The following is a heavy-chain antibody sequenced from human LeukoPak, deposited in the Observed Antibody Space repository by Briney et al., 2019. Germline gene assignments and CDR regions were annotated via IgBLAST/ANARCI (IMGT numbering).Heavy chain of an antibody. CDR3: ARDYWWNYDY. D-gene: IGHD1-7*01. CDR2: IYSGGST. V-gene: IGHV3-53*05. J-gene: IGHJ4*02. Sequence: GGSLRLSCAASGFTVSSNYMSWVRQAPGKGLEWVSVIYSGGSTYYADSVKGRFTISRDNSKNTIYLQMDSLRAEDTAIYYCARDYWWNYDYWGQGTLVTVSS. CDR1: GFTVSSNY.